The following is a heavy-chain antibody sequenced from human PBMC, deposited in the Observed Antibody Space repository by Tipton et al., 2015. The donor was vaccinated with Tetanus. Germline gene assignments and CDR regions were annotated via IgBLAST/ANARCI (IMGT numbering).Heavy chain of an antibody. Sequence: SLRLSCATSGFTFSNYWIHWVRQAPGMGLVWVSRIHSDGITASYADSVKGRFTISRDNSKNTVYLQMNSLSAEDTAVYYCARDGDTSGHYGIFDSWGQGTLLIVSS. J-gene: IGHJ4*02. V-gene: IGHV3-74*01. CDR3: ARDGDTSGHYGIFDS. CDR1: GFTFSNYW. D-gene: IGHD3-22*01. CDR2: IHSDGITA.